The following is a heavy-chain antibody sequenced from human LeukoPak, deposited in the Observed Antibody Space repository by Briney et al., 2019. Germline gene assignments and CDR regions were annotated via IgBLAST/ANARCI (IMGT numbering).Heavy chain of an antibody. CDR2: IYYSGST. CDR1: GGSISSYY. CDR3: ARGKLRFLEWLGFGDYYYMDV. D-gene: IGHD3-3*01. Sequence: PSETLSLTCTVSGGSISSYYWSWIRQPPGKGLEWIGYIYYSGSTNYNPSLKSRVTISVDTSKNQSSLKLSSVTAADTAVYYCARGKLRFLEWLGFGDYYYMDVWGKGTTVTVSS. V-gene: IGHV4-59*01. J-gene: IGHJ6*03.